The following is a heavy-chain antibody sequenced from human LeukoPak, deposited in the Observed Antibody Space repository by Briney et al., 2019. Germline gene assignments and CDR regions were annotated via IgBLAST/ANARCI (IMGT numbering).Heavy chain of an antibody. V-gene: IGHV3-33*08. CDR2: IWFDGSYK. CDR3: ARGEYYDSSGYSQYFQH. D-gene: IGHD3-22*01. Sequence: GGSLRLSCAASAFTFSNYGMHWVRQAPGKGLEWVAIIWFDGSYKYYADSVKGRFTISRDNSKNTLYLQMNSLRAEDTAVYYCARGEYYDSSGYSQYFQHWGQGTLVTVSS. CDR1: AFTFSNYG. J-gene: IGHJ1*01.